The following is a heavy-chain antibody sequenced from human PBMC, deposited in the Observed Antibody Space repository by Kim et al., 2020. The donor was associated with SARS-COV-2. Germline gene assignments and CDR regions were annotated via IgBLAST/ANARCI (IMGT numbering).Heavy chain of an antibody. CDR1: GFSISSHW. J-gene: IGHJ4*02. D-gene: IGHD3-22*01. CDR3: ARVSHYYSFSAYSSAPFDY. Sequence: GGSLRLSCAASGFSISSHWMHWVRQAPGKGLEWVSRIYSDGRSTDYADSVQGRFTISRDNAKNMVYLQLDSLRAEDTAVYYCARVSHYYSFSAYSSAPFDYWCRGTLVTVSS. V-gene: IGHV3-74*01. CDR2: IYSDGRST.